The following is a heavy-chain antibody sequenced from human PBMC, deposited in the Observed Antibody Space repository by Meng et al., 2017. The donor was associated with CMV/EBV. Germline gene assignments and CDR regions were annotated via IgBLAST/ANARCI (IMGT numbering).Heavy chain of an antibody. CDR1: GYTFTGYY. V-gene: IGHV1-2*02. CDR3: ARQLQFGEYGMDV. Sequence: SCKASGYTFTGYYMHWVRQAPGQGLEWMGWINPNSGGTNYAQKFQGRVTMTRDTSISTAYMELSRLRSDDTAVYYCARQLQFGEYGMDVWGQGTTVTVSS. CDR2: INPNSGGT. J-gene: IGHJ6*02. D-gene: IGHD2-2*01.